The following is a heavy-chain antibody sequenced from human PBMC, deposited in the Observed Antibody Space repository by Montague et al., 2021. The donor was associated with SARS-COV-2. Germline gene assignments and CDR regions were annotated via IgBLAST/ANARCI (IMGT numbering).Heavy chain of an antibody. J-gene: IGHJ4*02. CDR3: AKEGMGGGYFDY. CDR2: LSWNSGSI. V-gene: IGHV3-9*01. CDR1: GFTVDDYA. D-gene: IGHD3-16*01. Sequence: SLRLSGAASGFTVDDYAMHWVRQAPGKGLEWVSGLSWNSGSIGYSDSFKGRFTISRDNAKNSLYLQMNSLRAEDTALYYCAKEGMGGGYFDYWGQGTLVTVSS.